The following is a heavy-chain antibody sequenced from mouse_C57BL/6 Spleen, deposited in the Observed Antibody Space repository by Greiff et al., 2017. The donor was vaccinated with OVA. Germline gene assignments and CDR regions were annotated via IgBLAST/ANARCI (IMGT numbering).Heavy chain of an antibody. CDR1: GYAFTNYL. J-gene: IGHJ2*01. D-gene: IGHD1-1*01. CDR2: INPGSGGT. CDR3: ARDDYYYGPSDY. V-gene: IGHV1-54*01. Sequence: QVQLQQSGAELVRPGTSVKVSCKASGYAFTNYLIEWVKQRPGQGLEWIGVINPGSGGTNYNEKFKSKATLTVDKSSSTAYMQLSSLTSEDSAVYYCARDDYYYGPSDYWGQGTTLTVSS.